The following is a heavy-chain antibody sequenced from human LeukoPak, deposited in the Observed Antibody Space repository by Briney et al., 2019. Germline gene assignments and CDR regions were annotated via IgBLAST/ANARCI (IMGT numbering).Heavy chain of an antibody. CDR3: ARFDYGDYWFDP. CDR1: GGSISSSNW. J-gene: IGHJ5*02. CDR2: IYHSGST. Sequence: PSGTLSLTCAVSGGSISSSNWWSWVRQPPGKGLAWIGEIYHSGSTNYNPSLKSRVTISVDKSKDQFSLKLSSVTAADTAVYYCARFDYGDYWFDPWGQGTLVTVSS. V-gene: IGHV4-4*02. D-gene: IGHD4-17*01.